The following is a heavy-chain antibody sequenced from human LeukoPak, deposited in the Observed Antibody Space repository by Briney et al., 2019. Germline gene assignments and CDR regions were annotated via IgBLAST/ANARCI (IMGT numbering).Heavy chain of an antibody. Sequence: GGSLRLSCAASGFTFSSYWMHWVRQAPGKGLEWVSAISLGGTSTYYADPVKGRFTISRDNSKNTLYLQLNTLRAEDTAVYYCARYSAWYPNTQYYFDYWGQGTLVTVSS. V-gene: IGHV3-23*01. CDR3: ARYSAWYPNTQYYFDY. CDR1: GFTFSSYW. J-gene: IGHJ4*02. CDR2: ISLGGTST. D-gene: IGHD6-19*01.